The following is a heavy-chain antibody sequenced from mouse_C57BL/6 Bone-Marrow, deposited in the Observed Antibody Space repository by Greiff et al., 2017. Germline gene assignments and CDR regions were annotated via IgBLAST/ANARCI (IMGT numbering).Heavy chain of an antibody. Sequence: VQLQQSGAELVRPGASVKLSCTASGFNIKADYMHWVKQRPEQGLEWIGWIDPENGDTEYASKFQGKATITADTSSNTAYLQLSSLTSEDTAVYYCTTDSPPLREWGKGTTLTVSS. CDR1: GFNIKADY. CDR2: IDPENGDT. J-gene: IGHJ2*01. V-gene: IGHV14-4*01. CDR3: TTDSPPLRE. D-gene: IGHD1-1*01.